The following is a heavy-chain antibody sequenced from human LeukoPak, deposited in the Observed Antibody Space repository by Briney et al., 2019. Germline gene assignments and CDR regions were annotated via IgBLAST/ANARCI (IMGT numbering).Heavy chain of an antibody. CDR2: ISTSGGST. D-gene: IGHD5-18*01. Sequence: GGSLRLSCAASGFTFSSYSMNWVRQAPGKGLEWVSTISTSGGSTYYADSVKGRFAISRDNSKNTLWLQTNSLRAEDTAVYYCAKRDNYGYFDYWGQGTLVTVSS. CDR3: AKRDNYGYFDY. J-gene: IGHJ4*02. V-gene: IGHV3-23*01. CDR1: GFTFSSYS.